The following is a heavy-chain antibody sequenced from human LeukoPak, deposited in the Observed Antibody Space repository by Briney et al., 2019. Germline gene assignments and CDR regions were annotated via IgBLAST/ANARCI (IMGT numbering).Heavy chain of an antibody. J-gene: IGHJ4*02. CDR3: ARGRGVLGDY. D-gene: IGHD2-8*01. CDR1: GFNFISFW. CDR2: IHPGDSDT. Sequence: PGESLKISCKGSGFNFISFWIGWVRQMPGKGLEWMGIIHPGDSDTRYSPSFQGQVTISADKSISTAYLQWSSLKASDTAMYYCARGRGVLGDYWGQGTLVTVSS. V-gene: IGHV5-51*01.